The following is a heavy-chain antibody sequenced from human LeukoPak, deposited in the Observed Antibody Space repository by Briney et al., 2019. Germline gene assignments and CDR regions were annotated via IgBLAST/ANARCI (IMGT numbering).Heavy chain of an antibody. CDR2: IYYSGST. Sequence: PSETLSLTCTVSGGSISTSSYYWGWIRQPPGKGLEWIGNIYYSGSTYYNPSLKSRVTISVDTSKNQFSLKLSSVTAADTAVYYCARRKMTTVTTFDYWGQGTLVTVSS. CDR3: ARRKMTTVTTFDY. V-gene: IGHV4-39*01. D-gene: IGHD4-11*01. CDR1: GGSISTSSYY. J-gene: IGHJ4*02.